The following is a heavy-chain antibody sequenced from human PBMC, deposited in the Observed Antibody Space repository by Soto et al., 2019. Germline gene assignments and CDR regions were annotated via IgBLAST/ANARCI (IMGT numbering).Heavy chain of an antibody. CDR3: ATDKVAFDM. CDR1: GYFFTGYY. D-gene: IGHD3-9*01. CDR2: INTKTGGT. V-gene: IGHV1-2*02. Sequence: XSVKVSCKASGYFFTGYYRQWVRQAPGQGLEWMGWINTKTGGTKYAQKFQGRVTMTRDTSINTAYMEVSRLRSDDTAVYYCATDKVAFDMWGQGTMVTVSS. J-gene: IGHJ3*02.